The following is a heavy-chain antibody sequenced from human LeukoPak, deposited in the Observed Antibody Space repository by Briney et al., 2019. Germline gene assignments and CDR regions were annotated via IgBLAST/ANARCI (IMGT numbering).Heavy chain of an antibody. D-gene: IGHD5-18*01. CDR3: AGDPRYSYGLDAFDI. CDR2: IYSGGST. V-gene: IGHV3-66*01. Sequence: GGSLRLSCAASGFTVSSNFMSWVRQAPGKGLEWVSVIYSGGSTYYAGFVKGRFTISRDNSKSTLYLQMNSLRAEDTAVYYCAGDPRYSYGLDAFDIWGQGTMVTVSS. CDR1: GFTVSSNF. J-gene: IGHJ3*02.